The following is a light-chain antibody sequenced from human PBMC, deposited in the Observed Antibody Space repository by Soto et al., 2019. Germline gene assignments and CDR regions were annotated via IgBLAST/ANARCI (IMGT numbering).Light chain of an antibody. CDR1: SGHSSYA. V-gene: IGLV4-69*01. CDR3: QTWGTGNVV. CDR2: LNSDGSH. J-gene: IGLJ2*01. Sequence: QLVLTQSPSASASLGASVKLTCTLSSGHSSYAIAWHQQQPEKGPRYLMKLNSDGSHSKGDGITDRFSGSSSGAERYLTISSLQSEDEADYYCQTWGTGNVVFGGGTKLTVL.